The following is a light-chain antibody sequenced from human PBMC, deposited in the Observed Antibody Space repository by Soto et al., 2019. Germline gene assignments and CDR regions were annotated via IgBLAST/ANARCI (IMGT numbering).Light chain of an antibody. CDR1: QDIAIY. V-gene: IGKV1-9*01. CDR3: QQLNSYPLAT. J-gene: IGKJ4*01. Sequence: IQLTPSPASLSASVGDRVTFTCRASQDIAIYLAWYQQKPGGAPNLLIHTASTLAGGGPSTSRGRGSGREFTLTISSLQPEAFATYHCQQLNSYPLATCGGGTKGDNK. CDR2: TAS.